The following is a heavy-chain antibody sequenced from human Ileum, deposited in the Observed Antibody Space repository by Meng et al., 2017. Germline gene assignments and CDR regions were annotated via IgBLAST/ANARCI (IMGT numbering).Heavy chain of an antibody. CDR1: GFAFNNYY. D-gene: IGHD1-26*01. CDR2: VSNTGTAT. CDR3: AKNVWITGATYDPFDI. J-gene: IGHJ3*02. V-gene: IGHV3-11*04. Sequence: GESLKISCAASGFAFNNYYMSWIRQAPGKGLEWVSFVSNTGTATKYADSVKGRFTISRDSAKTSLFLQMNNLRVEDTAVYYCAKNVWITGATYDPFDIWGQGTLVTVSS.